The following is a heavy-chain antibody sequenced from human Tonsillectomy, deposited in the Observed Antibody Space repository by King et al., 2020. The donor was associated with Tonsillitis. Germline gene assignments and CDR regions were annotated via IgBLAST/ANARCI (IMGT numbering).Heavy chain of an antibody. CDR2: ISFDGDNR. V-gene: IGHV3-30*03. D-gene: IGHD6-13*01. J-gene: IGHJ4*02. Sequence: QVQLVASGRGVIQPGRSLRLSCTPSGFNFSTYGMNWVRQAPGKGPEWVSAISFDGDNRQYADSVKGRFNISKDEHRKKVYLQMNFVRPENTAVYYCARWGSGWYFGWDSWGQGTLVRVSS. CDR1: GFNFSTYG. CDR3: ARWGSGWYFGWDS.